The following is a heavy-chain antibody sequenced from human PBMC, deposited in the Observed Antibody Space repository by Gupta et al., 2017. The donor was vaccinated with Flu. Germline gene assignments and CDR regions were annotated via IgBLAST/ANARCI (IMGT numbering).Heavy chain of an antibody. V-gene: IGHV5-51*01. CDR1: GYRFTSYW. CDR2: IYPGDSDT. D-gene: IGHD4-17*01. J-gene: IGHJ4*02. Sequence: EVQLVQSGAEVKKPGESLKLSCKGSGYRFTSYWIGWVRQMPGKGLEWMGIIYPGDSDTRYSPSFQGQVTISADKSISTAYLQWSSLKASDTAMYYCARQREVDYGDSSFDYWGQGTLVTVSS. CDR3: ARQREVDYGDSSFDY.